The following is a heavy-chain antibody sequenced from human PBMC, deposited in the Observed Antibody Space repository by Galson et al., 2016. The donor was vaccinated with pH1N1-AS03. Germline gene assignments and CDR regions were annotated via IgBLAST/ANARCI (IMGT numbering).Heavy chain of an antibody. CDR3: AVDSFSRANY. Sequence: SLRLSCAASDLAFSQYWMSWVRQAPGKGLEWVANINQDGTSKNYADSVKDRFPIDRDNVKKSLYLQINGLRADDTAVYYCAVDSFSRANYWGRGALVTVSS. CDR1: DLAFSQYW. J-gene: IGHJ4*02. V-gene: IGHV3-7*03. CDR2: INQDGTSK. D-gene: IGHD2-8*01.